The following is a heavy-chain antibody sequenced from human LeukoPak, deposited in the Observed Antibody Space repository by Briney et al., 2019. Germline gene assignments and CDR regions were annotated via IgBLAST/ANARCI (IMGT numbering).Heavy chain of an antibody. Sequence: SVKVSCKASGGTFSSYAISWVRQAPGQGLEWMGGIIPIFGTANYVQKFQGRVTITADESTSTAYMELSSLRSEDTAVYYCARDQGVPAAPTLLYNWFDPWGQGTLVTVSS. J-gene: IGHJ5*02. CDR2: IIPIFGTA. CDR3: ARDQGVPAAPTLLYNWFDP. D-gene: IGHD2-2*01. CDR1: GGTFSSYA. V-gene: IGHV1-69*13.